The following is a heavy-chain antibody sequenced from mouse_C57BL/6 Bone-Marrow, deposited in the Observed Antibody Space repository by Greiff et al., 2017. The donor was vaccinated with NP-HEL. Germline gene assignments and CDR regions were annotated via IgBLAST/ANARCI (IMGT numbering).Heavy chain of an antibody. J-gene: IGHJ2*01. D-gene: IGHD3-2*02. Sequence: EVQRVESGPGLVKPSQSLSLTCSVTGYSITSGYYWNWIRQFPGNKLEWMGYISYDGSNNYNPSLKNRISITRDTSKNQFFLKLNSVTTEDTATYYCARGTAQATRADYWGQGTTLTVSS. V-gene: IGHV3-6*01. CDR3: ARGTAQATRADY. CDR1: GYSITSGYY. CDR2: ISYDGSN.